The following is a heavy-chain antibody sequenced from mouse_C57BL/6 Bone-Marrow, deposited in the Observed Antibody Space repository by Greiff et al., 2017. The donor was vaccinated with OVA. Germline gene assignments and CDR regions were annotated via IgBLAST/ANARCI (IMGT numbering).Heavy chain of an antibody. V-gene: IGHV1-81*01. J-gene: IGHJ2*01. D-gene: IGHD2-3*01. CDR2: IYPRSGNT. Sequence: VQLQQSGAELARPGASVKLSCKASGYTFTSYGISWVKQRTGQGLEWIGEIYPRSGNTYYNEKFKGKATLTADKSSSTAYMELRSLTSEDSAVYFCASQTWLLQFNDWGQGTTLTVSS. CDR1: GYTFTSYG. CDR3: ASQTWLLQFND.